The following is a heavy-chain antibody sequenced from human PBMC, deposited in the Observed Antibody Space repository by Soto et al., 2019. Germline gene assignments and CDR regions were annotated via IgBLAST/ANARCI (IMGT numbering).Heavy chain of an antibody. D-gene: IGHD1-1*01. J-gene: IGHJ5*02. Sequence: GESLKISCAASPFTIGSSYVSWVRQAPGKGLEWVSVIYTGDTPYYADSVKGRFTISRDNSKNTLYLQMNSLKVEDTAVYFCTRDLMDVVPPTDDLFDPWGQGILVTVSS. CDR3: TRDLMDVVPPTDDLFDP. CDR1: PFTIGSSY. CDR2: IYTGDTP. V-gene: IGHV3-53*01.